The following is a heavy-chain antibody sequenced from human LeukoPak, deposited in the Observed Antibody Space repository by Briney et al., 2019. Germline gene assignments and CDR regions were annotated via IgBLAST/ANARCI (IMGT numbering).Heavy chain of an antibody. Sequence: PSETLSLTCTVSGGSISSYYWSWIRQPPGKGLEWIGYIYYSGSTNYNPSLKGRVTISVDTSKNQFSLKLSSVTAADTAVYYCARDRVGATTSGRYYYYMDVWGKGTTVTVSS. CDR2: IYYSGST. CDR3: ARDRVGATTSGRYYYYMDV. D-gene: IGHD1-26*01. J-gene: IGHJ6*03. CDR1: GGSISSYY. V-gene: IGHV4-59*01.